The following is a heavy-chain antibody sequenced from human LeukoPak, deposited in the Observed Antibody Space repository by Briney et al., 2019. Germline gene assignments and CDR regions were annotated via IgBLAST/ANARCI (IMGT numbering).Heavy chain of an antibody. V-gene: IGHV4-39*01. Sequence: KPSETLSLTCTVSGGSISSSSYYWGWIRQPPGKGLEWIGSIYYSGSTYYNPSLKSRVTISVDTSKNQFSLKLSSVTAADTAVYYCARIIVVVPAARVGFDPWGQGTLVTVSS. J-gene: IGHJ5*02. CDR1: GGSISSSSYY. D-gene: IGHD2-2*01. CDR3: ARIIVVVPAARVGFDP. CDR2: IYYSGST.